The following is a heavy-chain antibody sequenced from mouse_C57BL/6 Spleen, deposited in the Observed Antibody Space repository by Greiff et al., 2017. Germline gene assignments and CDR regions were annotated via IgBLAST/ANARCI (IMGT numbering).Heavy chain of an antibody. CDR2: ISSGSSTI. J-gene: IGHJ4*01. CDR3: ARPGDAYYAMDY. CDR1: GFTFSDYG. V-gene: IGHV5-17*01. Sequence: DVKLVESGGGLVKPGGSLKLSCAASGFTFSDYGMHWVRQAPEKGLEWVAYISSGSSTIYYADTVKGRFTISRDNAKKTLFLQMTSLRSEDTAMYYCARPGDAYYAMDYWGQGTSVTVSS. D-gene: IGHD3-3*01.